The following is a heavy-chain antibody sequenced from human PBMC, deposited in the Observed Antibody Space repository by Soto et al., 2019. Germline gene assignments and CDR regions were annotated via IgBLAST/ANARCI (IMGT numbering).Heavy chain of an antibody. J-gene: IGHJ4*02. CDR1: NGSISDRNW. V-gene: IGHV4-4*02. Sequence: QVQLQESGPGLVKPSGTLSLTCAVTNGSISDRNWWTWVRQPPGKGLEWIGQVYHSGTTDYNPSLESRVTMSVDQSRNQFSLKVTSVTAADTAVYVCARGSTTIACLDSWGQGTLVTVSS. CDR3: ARGSTTIACLDS. D-gene: IGHD1-26*01. CDR2: VYHSGTT.